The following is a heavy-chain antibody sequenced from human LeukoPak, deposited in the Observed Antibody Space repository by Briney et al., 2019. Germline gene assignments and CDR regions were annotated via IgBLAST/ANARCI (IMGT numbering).Heavy chain of an antibody. CDR3: AKDEDSSGPTQVLKDEYFQH. J-gene: IGHJ1*01. V-gene: IGHV3-23*01. D-gene: IGHD3-22*01. CDR1: GFTFSSYA. CDR2: ISGSGGST. Sequence: GGSLRLASAASGFTFSSYAMSWVRQAPGQGLEWVPAISGSGGSTYYADSVKGRFTISRDNSKNTLYLQMNRLRAEDTAVYYCAKDEDSSGPTQVLKDEYFQHWGQGTLVTVSS.